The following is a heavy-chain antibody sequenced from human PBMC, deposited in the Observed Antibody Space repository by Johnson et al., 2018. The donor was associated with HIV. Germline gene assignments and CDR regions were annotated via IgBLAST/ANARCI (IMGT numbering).Heavy chain of an antibody. CDR3: ARGGITFGGVIAPGAFDI. J-gene: IGHJ3*02. V-gene: IGHV3-64*01. Sequence: VQLVESGGGLVQPGGSLRLSCAASGSTFSSYAMHWVRQAPGKGLEYVSAISSNGGSTYYANSVKGRFTISRDNSKNTLYLQMGSLRAEDMAVYYCARGGITFGGVIAPGAFDIWGQGTMVTVSS. D-gene: IGHD3-16*02. CDR1: GSTFSSYA. CDR2: ISSNGGST.